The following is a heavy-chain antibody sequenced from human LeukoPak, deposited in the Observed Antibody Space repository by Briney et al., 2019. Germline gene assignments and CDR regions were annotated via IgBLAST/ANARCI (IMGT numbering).Heavy chain of an antibody. CDR3: ARGGESYYSAFDI. CDR1: GYTFSNYG. V-gene: IGHV1-18*01. J-gene: IGHJ3*02. CDR2: ISGYNGNT. D-gene: IGHD1-26*01. Sequence: ASVKVSCKPSGYTFSNYGINWVRQAPGQGLKWMGWISGYNGNTKYAQKFQDRVTMTTDTSTSTAYMELRSLRSDDRAVYYCARGGESYYSAFDIWGQGTMVTVSS.